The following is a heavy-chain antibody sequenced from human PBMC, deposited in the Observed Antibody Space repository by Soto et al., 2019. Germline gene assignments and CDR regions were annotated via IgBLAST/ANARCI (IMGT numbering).Heavy chain of an antibody. CDR3: ARDHGVVIIPVSYYYGMDV. CDR1: GFTFSSYS. CDR2: ISSSSSYI. D-gene: IGHD3-3*01. V-gene: IGHV3-21*01. J-gene: IGHJ6*02. Sequence: GSLRLSCAASGFTFSSYSMNWVRQAPGKGLEWVSSISSSSSYIYYADSVKGRFTISRDNARNSLYLQMNSLRAEDTAVYYCARDHGVVIIPVSYYYGMDVWGQGTTVTVSS.